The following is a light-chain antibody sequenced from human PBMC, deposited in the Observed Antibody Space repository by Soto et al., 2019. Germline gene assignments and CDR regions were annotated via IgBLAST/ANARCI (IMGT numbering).Light chain of an antibody. CDR1: SSNLGSNT. CDR3: ATWDDSLNGVV. J-gene: IGLJ2*01. Sequence: QSVLTQPPSASGTPGQRVTISCSGSSSNLGSNTVNWYQQLPGTAPQLLIYSNNQRPSGVPDRFSGSKSGTSASLAINGLQSDDEADYYCATWDDSLNGVVFGGGTKLTVL. CDR2: SNN. V-gene: IGLV1-44*01.